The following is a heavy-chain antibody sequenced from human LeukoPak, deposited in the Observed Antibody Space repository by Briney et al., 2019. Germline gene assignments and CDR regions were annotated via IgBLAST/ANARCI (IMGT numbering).Heavy chain of an antibody. CDR1: GGSFSGYY. D-gene: IGHD2-2*02. J-gene: IGHJ2*01. CDR3: ARGRGPRCSSTSCYTGSRVIYFDL. V-gene: IGHV4-34*01. Sequence: PSETLSLTCAVYGGSFSGYYWSWIRQPPGKGLEWIGEINHSGSTNYNPFLKSRVTISVDTSKNQFSLKLSSVTAADTAGYYCARGRGPRCSSTSCYTGSRVIYFDLWGRGTLVTVSS. CDR2: INHSGST.